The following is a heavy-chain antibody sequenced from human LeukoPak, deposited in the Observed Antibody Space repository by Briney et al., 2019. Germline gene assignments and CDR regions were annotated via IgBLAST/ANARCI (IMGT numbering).Heavy chain of an antibody. D-gene: IGHD3-3*01. CDR1: GFTVSGNY. J-gene: IGHJ3*02. V-gene: IGHV3-66*01. CDR2: IYSGDST. Sequence: GGSLRLSCAASGFTVSGNYMSWVRQAPGKGLEWVSIIYSGDSTYYADSVKGRFTISRDNSKNTLYLQMNSLRAEDTAVYYCARVFWEKDGFIGAFDIWGQGTMVTVSS. CDR3: ARVFWEKDGFIGAFDI.